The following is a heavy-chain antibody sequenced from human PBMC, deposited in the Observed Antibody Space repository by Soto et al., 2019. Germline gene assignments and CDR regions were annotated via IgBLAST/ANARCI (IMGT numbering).Heavy chain of an antibody. CDR3: ARDQDEGAAAYPTYYYYGMDV. CDR1: GDSVSSNSAA. Sequence: QVQLQQSGPGLLKPSQTLSLTCAISGDSVSSNSAAWNWIRQSPSRGLEWLGRTYYRSKWYSDFALSVKSRITINPDTSKNQFSLHLNSVTPEDMAVYFCARDQDEGAAAYPTYYYYGMDVWGQGTTVTVSS. J-gene: IGHJ6*02. CDR2: TYYRSKWYS. D-gene: IGHD1-26*01. V-gene: IGHV6-1*01.